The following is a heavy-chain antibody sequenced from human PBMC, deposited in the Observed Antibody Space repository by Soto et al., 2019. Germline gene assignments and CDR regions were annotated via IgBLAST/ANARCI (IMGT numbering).Heavy chain of an antibody. Sequence: ETLSLTCTVSGGSISSRSYYWGWMRQPPGKGLEWIGSIYYSGSTYYNPPLKRRGTISVDMSKTQFSLKLSSVTAADTAVYYCACIFSGGYGYGFYYYGMDVWGQGTTVTVS. V-gene: IGHV4-39*01. CDR2: IYYSGST. D-gene: IGHD5-18*01. CDR1: GGSISSRSYY. J-gene: IGHJ6*02. CDR3: ACIFSGGYGYGFYYYGMDV.